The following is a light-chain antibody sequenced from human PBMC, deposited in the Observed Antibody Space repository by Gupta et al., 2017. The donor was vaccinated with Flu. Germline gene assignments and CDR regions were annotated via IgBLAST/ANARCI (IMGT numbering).Light chain of an antibody. V-gene: IGLV1-44*01. J-gene: IGLJ3*02. Sequence: LSASGTPGQRVTISCSGSSSNIGINPVNWYQQFPGTAPKLLIYRNNERPSGVPDRLSGSRSGTSASLAISGLQSEDEADYYCAAWDDILNGRVFGGGTKLTVL. CDR1: SSNIGINP. CDR3: AAWDDILNGRV. CDR2: RNN.